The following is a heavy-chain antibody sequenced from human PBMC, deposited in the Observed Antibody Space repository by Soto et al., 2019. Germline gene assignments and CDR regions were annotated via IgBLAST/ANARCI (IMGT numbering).Heavy chain of an antibody. CDR3: ARDESGSPIDY. CDR1: GGTFSSYT. J-gene: IGHJ4*02. CDR2: IIPILGIA. V-gene: IGHV1-69*10. Sequence: VKVSCKASGGTFSSYTISWVRQAPGQGLEWMGRIIPILGIANYAQKFQGRVTITADKSTSTAYMELSSLRSEDTAVYYCARDESGSPIDYWGQGTLVTVSS.